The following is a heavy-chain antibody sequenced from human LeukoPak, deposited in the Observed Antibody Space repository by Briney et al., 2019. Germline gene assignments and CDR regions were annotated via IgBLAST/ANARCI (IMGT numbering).Heavy chain of an antibody. V-gene: IGHV1-2*02. J-gene: IGHJ4*02. CDR1: GYTFTGYY. Sequence: ASVKVSCKASGYTFTGYYMHWVRQAPGQGLEWMGWINSNSGGTNYAQKFQGRVTMTRDTSISTAYMDLSRLRSDDTAVYYCGRGTADAYFDYWGQGSLVTVSS. CDR2: INSNSGGT. CDR3: GRGTADAYFDY. D-gene: IGHD2-8*02.